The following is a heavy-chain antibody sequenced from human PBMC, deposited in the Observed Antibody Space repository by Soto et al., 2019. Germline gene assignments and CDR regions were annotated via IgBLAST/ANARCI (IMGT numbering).Heavy chain of an antibody. Sequence: GGSLRLSCAASGFTFSNAWMNWVRQAPGKGLEWVGRIKSKTDGGTTDYAAPVKGRFTISRDDSKNTLYLQMNSLKTEDTAVYYCTTRYYYGSGSYYIEYYYYYYGMDVWGQGTTVTVSS. J-gene: IGHJ6*02. CDR2: IKSKTDGGTT. CDR3: TTRYYYGSGSYYIEYYYYYYGMDV. D-gene: IGHD3-10*01. V-gene: IGHV3-15*07. CDR1: GFTFSNAW.